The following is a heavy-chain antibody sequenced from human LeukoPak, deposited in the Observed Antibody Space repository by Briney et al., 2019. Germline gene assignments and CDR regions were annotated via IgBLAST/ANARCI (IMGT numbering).Heavy chain of an antibody. CDR3: ARDSIAAAGDFDY. Sequence: PRGSLRLSCAAPGFTFSTYSLNWVRQAPGQGLGWVSRIDSDGSSTNFADSVKGRFTVSRDNAKNTLYLQMNSLRAEDTAVYYCARDSIAAAGDFDYWGQGTLVTVSS. CDR2: IDSDGSST. V-gene: IGHV3-74*01. CDR1: GFTFSTYS. J-gene: IGHJ4*02. D-gene: IGHD6-13*01.